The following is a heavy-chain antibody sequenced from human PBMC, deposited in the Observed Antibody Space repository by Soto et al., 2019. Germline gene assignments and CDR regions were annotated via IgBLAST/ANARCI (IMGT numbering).Heavy chain of an antibody. CDR2: ISGSGGST. D-gene: IGHD1-1*01. V-gene: IGHV3-23*01. Sequence: PGGSLRLSCAASGLTFSGYAMSRVRQAPGKGLEWVAAISGSGGSTYYADSVKGRFTISRDNSKNTLYLQMNSLRAEDTAVYYCAKGHKTEIYKGPLDYWGQGTLVTVSS. CDR1: GLTFSGYA. CDR3: AKGHKTEIYKGPLDY. J-gene: IGHJ4*02.